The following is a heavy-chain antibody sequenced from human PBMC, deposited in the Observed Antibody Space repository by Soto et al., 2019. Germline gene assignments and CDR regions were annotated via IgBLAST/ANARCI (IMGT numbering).Heavy chain of an antibody. CDR1: GGSISSYY. J-gene: IGHJ4*02. V-gene: IGHV4-59*08. Sequence: SETLSLTCTVSGGSISSYYWSWIRQPPGKGLEWIGYIYYSGSTNYNPSLKSRVTISVDTSKNQFSLKLSSVTAADTAVYYCARTRGSSWLLDYWGQGTLVTVSS. CDR3: ARTRGSSWLLDY. CDR2: IYYSGST. D-gene: IGHD6-13*01.